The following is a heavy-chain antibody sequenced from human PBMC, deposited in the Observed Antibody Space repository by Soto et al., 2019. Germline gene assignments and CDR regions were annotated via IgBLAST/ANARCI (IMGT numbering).Heavy chain of an antibody. J-gene: IGHJ4*02. CDR1: GFTFSNYK. D-gene: IGHD2-15*01. CDR3: ASQVGAFDY. V-gene: IGHV3-21*01. Sequence: EVRLVESGGGLVKPGGSLRLSCAASGFTFSNYKMNWVRQAPGKGLEWVSSINVGGSSYVHYADSVKGRFTISRDNAKSSLYLQMNSLRAEDTAVYYCASQVGAFDYWGQGTLLIVSS. CDR2: INVGGSSYV.